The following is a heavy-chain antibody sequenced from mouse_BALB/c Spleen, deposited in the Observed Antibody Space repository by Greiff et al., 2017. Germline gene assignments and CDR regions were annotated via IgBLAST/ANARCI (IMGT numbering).Heavy chain of an antibody. J-gene: IGHJ2*01. CDR2: ISYSGST. D-gene: IGHD1-1*01. CDR3: ARWDYYGSSYDY. V-gene: IGHV3-2*02. Sequence: ESGPGLVKPSQSLSLTCTVTGYSITSDYAWNWIRQFPGNKLEWMGYISYSGSTSYNPSLKSRISITRDTSKNQFFLQLNSVTTEDTATYYCARWDYYGSSYDYWGQGTTLTVSS. CDR1: GYSITSDYA.